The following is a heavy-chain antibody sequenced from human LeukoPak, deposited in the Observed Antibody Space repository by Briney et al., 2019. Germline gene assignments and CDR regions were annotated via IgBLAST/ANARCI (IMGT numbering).Heavy chain of an antibody. CDR1: GYTFTSYG. CDR3: ARAALSHFSYNWFDP. Sequence: ASVKVSCKASGYTFTSYGISWVRQAPGQGLEWMGWISAYNGNTNYAQKLQGRVTMTTDTSTSTAYMELSSLRSEDTAVYYCARAALSHFSYNWFDPWGQGTLVTVSS. V-gene: IGHV1-18*01. CDR2: ISAYNGNT. D-gene: IGHD2/OR15-2a*01. J-gene: IGHJ5*02.